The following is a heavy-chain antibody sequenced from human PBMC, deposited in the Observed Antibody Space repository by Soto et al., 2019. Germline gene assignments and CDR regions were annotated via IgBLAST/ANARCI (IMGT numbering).Heavy chain of an antibody. V-gene: IGHV3-7*01. CDR2: INEDGSVK. CDR3: ARGAH. Sequence: GSLRLSCAASGFTFSGYWMSWVRQAPGKGLEWVANINEDGSVKYYVESVEGRFTISRDNAKNSLYLQMSSLRVEDTAVYFCARGAHWGQGTLVTVS. J-gene: IGHJ4*02. CDR1: GFTFSGYW.